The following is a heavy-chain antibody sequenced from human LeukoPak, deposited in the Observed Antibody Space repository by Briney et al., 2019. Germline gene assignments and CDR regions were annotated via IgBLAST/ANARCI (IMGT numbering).Heavy chain of an antibody. V-gene: IGHV3-23*01. CDR3: AKDFRVDYGDYAFDAFDI. J-gene: IGHJ3*02. D-gene: IGHD4-17*01. CDR2: FSGSGGST. Sequence: GSLRLSCAASGFTFSSYGMSWVRQAPGKGLEWVSAFSGSGGSTYYADSVKGRFTISRDNSKNTLYLQMNSLRAEDTAVYYCAKDFRVDYGDYAFDAFDIWGQGTMVTVSS. CDR1: GFTFSSYG.